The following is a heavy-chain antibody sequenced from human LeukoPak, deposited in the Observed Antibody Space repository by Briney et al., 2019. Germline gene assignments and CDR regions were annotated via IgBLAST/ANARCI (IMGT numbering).Heavy chain of an antibody. J-gene: IGHJ6*03. V-gene: IGHV1-69*05. Sequence: ASAKVSCKASGGTFSSPSITWVRQAPGQGLERMGGIMPLFNTANYAQQFQGRVTITTDESTSTAYMELSSLRFEDTAMYYCARVDRYHYYLDVWGKGTTVTVSS. CDR2: IMPLFNTA. CDR3: ARVDRYHYYLDV. CDR1: GGTFSSPS.